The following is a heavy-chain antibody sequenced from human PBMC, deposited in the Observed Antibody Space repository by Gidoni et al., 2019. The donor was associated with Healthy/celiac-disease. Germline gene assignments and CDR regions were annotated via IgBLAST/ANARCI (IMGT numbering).Heavy chain of an antibody. Sequence: QLQLQESGPGLVKPSETLYLTCTVSGGSISSSSYYWGWIRQPPGKGLEWIGSIYYSGSTYYNPSLKSRVTISVDTSKNQFSLKLSSVTAADTAVYYCAPSGRYGSGVVGFDPWGQGTLVTVSS. J-gene: IGHJ5*02. CDR3: APSGRYGSGVVGFDP. V-gene: IGHV4-39*01. CDR1: GGSISSSSYY. D-gene: IGHD3-10*01. CDR2: IYYSGST.